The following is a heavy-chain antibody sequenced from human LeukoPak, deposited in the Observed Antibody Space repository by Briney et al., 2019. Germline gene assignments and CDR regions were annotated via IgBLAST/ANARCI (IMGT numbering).Heavy chain of an antibody. J-gene: IGHJ4*02. CDR3: AKGRGTTVTAAANY. D-gene: IGHD4-17*01. V-gene: IGHV3-23*01. CDR1: GFTFSSYS. Sequence: GGSLRLSCAASGFTFSSYSMSWVRQAPGKGLEWVSTISGTGGTTYYADSVKGRFTISRDNSKNTLFLQFNSLRADDTAVYYCAKGRGTTVTAAANYWGQGTLVTVSS. CDR2: ISGTGGTT.